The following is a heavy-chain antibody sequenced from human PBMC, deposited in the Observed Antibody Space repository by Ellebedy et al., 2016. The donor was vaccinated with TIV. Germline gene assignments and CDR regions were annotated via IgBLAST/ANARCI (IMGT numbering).Heavy chain of an antibody. V-gene: IGHV1-46*01. J-gene: IGHJ5*02. CDR2: IDPSGYSP. CDR3: ARDRITSQDTVLGT. D-gene: IGHD3-16*01. Sequence: ASVKVSXXASESTFTNYYIHWVRQAPGQGLEWMGLIDPSGYSPTYAQKFQGRVTMTRDTSTSTVYMELSSLRFEDTAIYYCARDRITSQDTVLGTWGQGTLVTVSS. CDR1: ESTFTNYY.